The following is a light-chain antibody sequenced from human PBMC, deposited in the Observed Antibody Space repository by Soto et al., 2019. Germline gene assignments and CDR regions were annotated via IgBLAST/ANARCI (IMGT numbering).Light chain of an antibody. CDR1: STDVGGYNY. Sequence: LAQPSSVSGSPGQSITISCTGTSTDVGGYNYVSWYQHHPGKGPKLIIYGVNNRPSGVSDRFSGSKSGNKASLTISNLEAEDESDYYCGSYTSTDTPFVFGTGTKVTV. CDR3: GSYTSTDTPFV. J-gene: IGLJ1*01. CDR2: GVN. V-gene: IGLV2-14*01.